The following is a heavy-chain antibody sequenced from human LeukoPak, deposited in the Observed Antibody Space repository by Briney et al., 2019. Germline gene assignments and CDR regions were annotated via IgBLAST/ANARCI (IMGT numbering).Heavy chain of an antibody. J-gene: IGHJ4*02. CDR1: GFTFSSYS. CDR3: ARGDSDEYYYDSSLDY. CDR2: ISSSSSYI. D-gene: IGHD3-22*01. Sequence: TGGSLRLSCSASGFTFSSYSMNRVRQAPGKGLEWVSSISSSSSYIYYADSVKGRFTISRDNAKNSLYLQMNSLRAEDTAVYYCARGDSDEYYYDSSLDYWGQGTLVTVSS. V-gene: IGHV3-21*01.